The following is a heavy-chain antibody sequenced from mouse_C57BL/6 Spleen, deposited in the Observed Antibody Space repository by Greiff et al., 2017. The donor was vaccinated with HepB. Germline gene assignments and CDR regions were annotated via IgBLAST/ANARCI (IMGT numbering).Heavy chain of an antibody. CDR2: IYPGNSDT. CDR1: GYTFTSYW. J-gene: IGHJ4*01. CDR3: TRAGGRRDGGYAMDY. D-gene: IGHD1-2*01. V-gene: IGHV1-5*01. Sequence: DVQLQESGTVLARPGASVKMSCKTSGYTFTSYWMHWVKQRPGQGLEWIGAIYPGNSDTSYNQKFKGKAKLTAVTSASTAYMELSSLTNEDSAVYYCTRAGGRRDGGYAMDYWGQGTSVTVSS.